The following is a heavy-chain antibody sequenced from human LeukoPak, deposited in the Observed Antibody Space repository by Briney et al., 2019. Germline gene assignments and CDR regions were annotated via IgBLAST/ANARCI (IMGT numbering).Heavy chain of an antibody. CDR3: ARDGSSSTWYPRDGLYFQH. V-gene: IGHV3-48*03. D-gene: IGHD6-13*01. CDR2: IDSSGSNI. Sequence: PGGSLRLSCAASGFTFSSYEMNWVRQAPGKGLEWVSYIDSSGSNIHYADSVKGRFTISRDNAKNSLYLQMNSLRAEDTAVYYCARDGSSSTWYPRDGLYFQHWGQGTLVTVSS. J-gene: IGHJ1*01. CDR1: GFTFSSYE.